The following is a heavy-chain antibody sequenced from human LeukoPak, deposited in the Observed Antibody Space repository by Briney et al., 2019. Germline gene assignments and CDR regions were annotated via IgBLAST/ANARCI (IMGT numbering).Heavy chain of an antibody. CDR3: ARGVTDDNSSGWSTLYYFDY. CDR1: GGSLCGYY. CDR2: INHSGST. D-gene: IGHD6-19*01. V-gene: IGHV4-34*01. Sequence: SETLSLTRAVYGGSLCGYYWSWIRQPPGEGLEWNGEINHSGSTNYNPSLKSRVTISVDTSKTQFSLKLSSVTAADTAVYYCARGVTDDNSSGWSTLYYFDYWGQGTLVTVSS. J-gene: IGHJ4*02.